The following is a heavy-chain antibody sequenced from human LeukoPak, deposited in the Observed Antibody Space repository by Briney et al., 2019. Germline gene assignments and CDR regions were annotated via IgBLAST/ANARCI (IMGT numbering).Heavy chain of an antibody. D-gene: IGHD6-13*01. CDR1: GYNFDKFG. V-gene: IGHV1-18*01. J-gene: IGHJ4*02. CDR2: INTHNGNT. CDR3: ARDTPQHLKRYDY. Sequence: GAPVKVSCKASGYNFDKFGIAWVRQAPGQGLEWMGWINTHNGNTKYAQQYQGRVTMTTDTSTSTVYMELRSLRSDDTAVYFCARDTPQHLKRYDYWGQGTQVTVSS.